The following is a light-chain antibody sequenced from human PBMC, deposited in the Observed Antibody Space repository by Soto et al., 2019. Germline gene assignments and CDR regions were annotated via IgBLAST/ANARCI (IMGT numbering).Light chain of an antibody. V-gene: IGLV1-51*02. J-gene: IGLJ1*01. CDR1: SFNIGNNY. CDR2: ENN. CDR3: GTWDSSLSRV. Sequence: QSVLTQPPSVSAAPGQKVTISCSRSSFNIGNNYVSWYQQLPGTAPKLLIYENNKRPSGIPDRFSGSKSGTSATLGITGLQTGDEADYYCGTWDSSLSRVFGTGTKLTVL.